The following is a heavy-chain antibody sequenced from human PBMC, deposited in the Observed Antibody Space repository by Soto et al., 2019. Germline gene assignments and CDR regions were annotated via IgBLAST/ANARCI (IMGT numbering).Heavy chain of an antibody. Sequence: EVQLVESGGGLVKPGGSLRLSCAASGFTFSNAWMNWVRQAPGKGLEWVGRIKSKTDGGTTDYAAPVKGRFTNSRDDSKNTLYLQMNSLKTEDTAVYYCTTVVVGADVIYYGMDVWGQGTTVTVSS. CDR2: IKSKTDGGTT. D-gene: IGHD1-26*01. CDR3: TTVVVGADVIYYGMDV. J-gene: IGHJ6*02. V-gene: IGHV3-15*07. CDR1: GFTFSNAW.